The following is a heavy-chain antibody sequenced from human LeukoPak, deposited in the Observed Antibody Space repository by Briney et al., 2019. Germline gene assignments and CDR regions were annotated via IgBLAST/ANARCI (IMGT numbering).Heavy chain of an antibody. CDR1: GFSFSTYG. J-gene: IGHJ4*02. CDR3: ASGSSGSSSWSIAY. CDR2: IWYDGSNK. V-gene: IGHV3-33*01. Sequence: GSLRLSCAASGFSFSTYGMHWVRQAPGKGLEWVAVIWYDGSNKYYTDSVKGRFTISRDNSKSTLSLQMNSLRVEDTAVYYCASGSSGSSSWSIAYWGQGTLVTVSS. D-gene: IGHD6-6*01.